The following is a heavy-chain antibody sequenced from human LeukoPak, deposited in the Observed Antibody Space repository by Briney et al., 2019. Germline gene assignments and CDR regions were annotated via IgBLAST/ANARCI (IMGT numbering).Heavy chain of an antibody. CDR3: VRDRDFVIVPAAISSYVNWFAP. J-gene: IGHJ5*02. Sequence: SETLSLTCTVSGFHISSGYYWGWIRQPPGKGLEWIGSIYHSGSTYYNPSLKSRVTISVDTSKNLFSLKLSSVTAADTAVYYCVRDRDFVIVPAAISSYVNWFAPWGQETLVTVSS. D-gene: IGHD2-2*02. CDR2: IYHSGST. CDR1: GFHISSGYY. V-gene: IGHV4-38-2*02.